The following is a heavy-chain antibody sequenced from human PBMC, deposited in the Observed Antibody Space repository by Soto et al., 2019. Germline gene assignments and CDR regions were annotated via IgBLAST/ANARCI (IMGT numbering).Heavy chain of an antibody. CDR3: ARLKGGFWSSYVPPYYYYMDV. CDR2: IYYSGST. V-gene: IGHV4-39*01. CDR1: GGSISSSSYY. J-gene: IGHJ6*03. Sequence: SETLSLACTVSGGSISSSSYYWGWIRQPPGKGLEWIGSIYYSGSTYYNPSLKSRVTISVDTSKNQFSLKLSSVTAADTAVYYCARLKGGFWSSYVPPYYYYMDVWGKGTTVTGSS. D-gene: IGHD2-2*01.